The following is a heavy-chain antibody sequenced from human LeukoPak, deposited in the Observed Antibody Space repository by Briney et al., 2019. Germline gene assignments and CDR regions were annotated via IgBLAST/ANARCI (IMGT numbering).Heavy chain of an antibody. Sequence: GGSLRLSCAASGFTFSSYGMHWVRQAPGKGLEWVAFIRYDGSNKYYADSVKGRFTISRDNSKNTLYLQMNSLRAEDTDVYYCAKDLGLIAAAYYFDYWGQGTLVTVSS. D-gene: IGHD6-13*01. CDR3: AKDLGLIAAAYYFDY. J-gene: IGHJ4*02. CDR1: GFTFSSYG. V-gene: IGHV3-30*02. CDR2: IRYDGSNK.